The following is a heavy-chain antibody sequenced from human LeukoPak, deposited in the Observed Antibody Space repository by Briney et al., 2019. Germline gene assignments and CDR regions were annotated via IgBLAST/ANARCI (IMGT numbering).Heavy chain of an antibody. CDR2: INAGNGNT. CDR1: GYTFTSYA. CDR3: ASIYGSGSYPEI. D-gene: IGHD3-10*01. Sequence: ASVKVSCKASGYTFTSYAMHWVRQTPGQRLEWMGWINAGNGNTKYSQKFQGRVTITRDTSASTAYMELSSLRSEDTAVYYCASIYGSGSYPEIWGQGTLVTVSS. J-gene: IGHJ4*02. V-gene: IGHV1-3*01.